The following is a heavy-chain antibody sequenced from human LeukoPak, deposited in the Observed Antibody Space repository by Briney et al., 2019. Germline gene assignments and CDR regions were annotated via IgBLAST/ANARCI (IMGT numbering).Heavy chain of an antibody. CDR3: ARLRSWQLRVDY. J-gene: IGHJ4*02. CDR1: GDSISNYH. V-gene: IGHV4-59*08. CDR2: IQNSGIT. Sequence: SETLSLTCSVSGDSISNYHWSWIRQPPGKGLEWIGYIQNSGITSYNPSLKSRVTISMDTSKNDFSLKLTSVTAADTAVYYCARLRSWQLRVDYWGQGTLVTVSS. D-gene: IGHD6-13*01.